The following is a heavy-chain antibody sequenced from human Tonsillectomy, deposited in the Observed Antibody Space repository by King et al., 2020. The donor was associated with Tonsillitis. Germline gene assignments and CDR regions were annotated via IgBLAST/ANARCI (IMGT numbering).Heavy chain of an antibody. V-gene: IGHV3-9*01. CDR3: AKDYYYDSSGYYFDY. D-gene: IGHD3-22*01. Sequence: VQLVESGGGLVQPGRSLRLSCAASGFTFDDYAMHWVRQAPGKGLEWVSGISWNSGSIGYADSVKGRFTISRDNAKNSLYLQMNSLRAEDTALYYCAKDYYYDSSGYYFDYWGQGTLVTVSS. J-gene: IGHJ4*02. CDR1: GFTFDDYA. CDR2: ISWNSGSI.